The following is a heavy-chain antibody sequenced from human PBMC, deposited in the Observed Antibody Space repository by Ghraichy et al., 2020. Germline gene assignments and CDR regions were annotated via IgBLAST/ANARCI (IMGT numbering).Heavy chain of an antibody. CDR1: GFTFSDYY. V-gene: IGHV3-11*01. D-gene: IGHD5-12*01. Sequence: LSLTCAASGFTFSDYYMSWIRQAPGKGLEWVSYISSSGSTIYYADSVKGRFTISRDNAKNSLYLQMNSLRAEDTAVYYCARDLPRGWLRKRLGDLDYWGQGTLVTVSS. CDR3: ARDLPRGWLRKRLGDLDY. J-gene: IGHJ4*02. CDR2: ISSSGSTI.